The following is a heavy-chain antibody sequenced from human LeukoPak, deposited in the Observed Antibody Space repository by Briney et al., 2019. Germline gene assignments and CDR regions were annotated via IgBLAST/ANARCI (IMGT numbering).Heavy chain of an antibody. J-gene: IGHJ3*02. CDR1: GGSFSGYY. D-gene: IGHD1-26*01. Sequence: SETLSLTCAVYGGSFSGYYWSWIRQPPGKGLEWIGEINHSGSTNYNPSLKSRVTISVDTSKNQFPLKLSSVTAADTAVYYCASTSRWELPESAFDIWGQGTMVTVSS. V-gene: IGHV4-34*01. CDR2: INHSGST. CDR3: ASTSRWELPESAFDI.